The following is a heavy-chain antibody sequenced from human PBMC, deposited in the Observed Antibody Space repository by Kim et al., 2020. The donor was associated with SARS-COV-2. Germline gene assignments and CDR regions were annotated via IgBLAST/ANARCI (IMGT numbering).Heavy chain of an antibody. CDR2: ISYDGSNK. V-gene: IGHV3-30*18. Sequence: GGSLRLSCAASGFTFSSYGMHWVRQAPGKGLEWVAVISYDGSNKYYADSVKGRFTISRDNSKNTLYLQMNSLRAEDTAVYYCAKDPVTYYYDSSPPDYWGQGTLVTVSS. CDR3: AKDPVTYYYDSSPPDY. D-gene: IGHD3-22*01. J-gene: IGHJ4*02. CDR1: GFTFSSYG.